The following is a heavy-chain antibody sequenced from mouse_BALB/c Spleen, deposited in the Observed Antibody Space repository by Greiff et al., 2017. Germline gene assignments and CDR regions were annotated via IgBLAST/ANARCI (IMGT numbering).Heavy chain of an antibody. CDR1: GFTFTDYY. J-gene: IGHJ1*01. V-gene: IGHV7-3*02. CDR2: IRNKANGYTT. D-gene: IGHD1-1*01. Sequence: EVKLVESGGGLVQPGGSLRLSCATSGFTFTDYYMSWVRQPPGKALEWLGFIRNKANGYTTEYSASVKGRFTISRDNSQSILYLQMNTLRAEDSATYYCARDKRGITTGDWYFDVWGAGTTVTVSS. CDR3: ARDKRGITTGDWYFDV.